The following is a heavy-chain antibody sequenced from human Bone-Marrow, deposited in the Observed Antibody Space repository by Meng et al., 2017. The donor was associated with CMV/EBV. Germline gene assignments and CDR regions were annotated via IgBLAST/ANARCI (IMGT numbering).Heavy chain of an antibody. D-gene: IGHD6-13*01. J-gene: IGHJ4*02. CDR3: VRDGHSWNFDY. Sequence: GSLRLSCTASGFTFSDYWLHWVRQTPGKGLLWVSRIKGDGSHTIYGDSVKGRFTISRDNAKNTLYLQMNTLRVEDTAVYYCVRDGHSWNFDYWGQGSLATVPS. V-gene: IGHV3-74*01. CDR2: IKGDGSHT. CDR1: GFTFSDYW.